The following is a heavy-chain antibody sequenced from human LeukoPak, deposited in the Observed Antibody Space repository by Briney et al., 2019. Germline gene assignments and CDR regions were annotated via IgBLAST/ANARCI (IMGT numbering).Heavy chain of an antibody. CDR1: GGSISSRSYY. V-gene: IGHV4-39*01. J-gene: IGHJ4*02. CDR2: IYYSGTT. Sequence: PSETLPLTCTGSGGSISSRSYYGGWIRRPPGRGVEGSGSIYYSGTTYYKSSPKSRVIISVDTSNNQSSPKLSSVPAADTAVYYCARHLSSDTGFREYFDYWGQGTLVTVSS. CDR3: ARHLSSDTGFREYFDY. D-gene: IGHD6-19*01.